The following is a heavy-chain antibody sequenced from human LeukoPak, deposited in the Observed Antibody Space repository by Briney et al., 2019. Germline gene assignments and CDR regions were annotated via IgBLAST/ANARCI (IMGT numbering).Heavy chain of an antibody. CDR3: ARDRDCSGGSCYSFLSYYYYGMDV. CDR2: INPNSGGT. V-gene: IGHV1-2*02. J-gene: IGHJ6*02. D-gene: IGHD2-15*01. CDR1: GYTFTGYY. Sequence: GASVKVSCKASGYTFTGYYMHWVRQAPGQGLEWMGWINPNSGGTNYAQKFQGRVTMTRDTSISTAYMELSRLRSDDTAVYYCARDRDCSGGSCYSFLSYYYYGMDVWGQGTTVTVSS.